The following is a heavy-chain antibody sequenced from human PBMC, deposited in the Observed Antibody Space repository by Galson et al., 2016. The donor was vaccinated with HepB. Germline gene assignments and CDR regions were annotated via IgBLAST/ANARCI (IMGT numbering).Heavy chain of an antibody. V-gene: IGHV1-46*01. Sequence: SVKVSCKASGYTFTSYYMHWVRQAPGQGLEWMGIINPSGGSTSYAQKFQGRVTMTRDTSTSTVYMELSSLRSEDTAVYYWSMECGDAFDIWGQGTMVTVSS. D-gene: IGHD3-3*01. CDR2: INPSGGST. CDR3: SMECGDAFDI. J-gene: IGHJ3*02. CDR1: GYTFTSYY.